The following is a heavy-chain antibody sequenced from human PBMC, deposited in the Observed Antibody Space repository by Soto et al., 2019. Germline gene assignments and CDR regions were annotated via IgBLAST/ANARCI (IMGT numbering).Heavy chain of an antibody. CDR3: TLGSWSAETFEI. D-gene: IGHD6-13*01. CDR1: GGTFSTYT. J-gene: IGHJ3*02. CDR2: ILPMLDIT. Sequence: QVQLVQSGAEVTKPGSSVKVSCKASGGTFSTYTIIWVRQAPGQGLEWMGRILPMLDITNSAQRFQGRVTITADKSTSTAYLELSSLRSEDTAVYYCTLGSWSAETFEIWGRGTMVTVSS. V-gene: IGHV1-69*02.